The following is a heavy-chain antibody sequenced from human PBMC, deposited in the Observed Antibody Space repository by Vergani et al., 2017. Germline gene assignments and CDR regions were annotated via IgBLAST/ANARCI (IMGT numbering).Heavy chain of an antibody. CDR3: ARDKERIRLWLPDYYYYYMDV. V-gene: IGHV1-69*01. J-gene: IGHJ6*03. D-gene: IGHD5-18*01. CDR2: IIPIFGTA. Sequence: QVQLVQSGAEVKKPGSSVKVSCKASGGTFSSYAISWVRQAPGQGLEWMGGIIPIFGTANYAQKFQGRVTITADESTSTAYMELSSLRSEDTAVYYCARDKERIRLWLPDYYYYYMDVWGKGTTVTVSS. CDR1: GGTFSSYA.